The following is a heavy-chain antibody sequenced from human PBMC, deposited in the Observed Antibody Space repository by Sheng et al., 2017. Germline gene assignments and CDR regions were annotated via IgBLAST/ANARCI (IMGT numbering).Heavy chain of an antibody. CDR2: VNHSGST. D-gene: IGHD2-15*01. Sequence: QVQLQQWGAGLLKPSETLSLTCAVYGGSFSGYYWSWIRQPPREGAWSGLGKVNHSGSTNYNPSLKSRVTISVDTSKNQFSLKLSSVTAADTAVYYCARGLKCSGGSCYTPRSFDYWGQGTLVTVSS. CDR1: GGSFSGYY. V-gene: IGHV4-34*01. J-gene: IGHJ4*02. CDR3: ARGLKCSGGSCYTPRSFDY.